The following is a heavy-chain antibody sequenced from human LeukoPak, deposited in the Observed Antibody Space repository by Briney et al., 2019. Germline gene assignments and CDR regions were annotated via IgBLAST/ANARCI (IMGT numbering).Heavy chain of an antibody. V-gene: IGHV3-48*01. J-gene: IGHJ4*02. CDR2: ISSSSSTI. D-gene: IGHD4-23*01. CDR1: GFTFSSYS. CDR3: ARVGTTVVTPIDY. Sequence: GGSLRLSCAASGFTFSSYSMNWVRQAPGKGLEWVSYISSSSSTIYYADSVKGRFTISRDNAKNSLYLQMNSLRAEDTAVYYCARVGTTVVTPIDYWGQGTLVTVSS.